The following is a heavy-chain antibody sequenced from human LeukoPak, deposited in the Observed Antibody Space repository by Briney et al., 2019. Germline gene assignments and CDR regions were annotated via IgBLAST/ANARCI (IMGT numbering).Heavy chain of an antibody. J-gene: IGHJ5*02. Sequence: GGSLRLSCVVSGFTFTNDYMSWVRQAPGKGLEWVAFINRDGDEKHYVDSVRGRFTISRDNAKNSLYLQMNSLRAEDTAVYYCAIHLEQQLVPGWFDPWGQGTLVTVSS. CDR3: AIHLEQQLVPGWFDP. V-gene: IGHV3-7*01. CDR1: GFTFTNDY. D-gene: IGHD6-13*01. CDR2: INRDGDEK.